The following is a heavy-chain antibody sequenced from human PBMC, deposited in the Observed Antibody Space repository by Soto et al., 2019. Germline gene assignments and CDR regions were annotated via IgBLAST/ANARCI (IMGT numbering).Heavy chain of an antibody. V-gene: IGHV3-21*06. J-gene: IGHJ4*02. CDR3: ATVGTDYGSGSPYYSDY. CDR2: ISPSSSFL. CDR1: GFSFRSYY. Sequence: PGGSLRLSCAASGFSFRSYYMNWVRQAPGRGLEWVSSISPSSSFLNYADSVKGRFTISRDNAKSPVNLQMNSLRAEDTAVYYSATVGTDYGSGSPYYSDYWGQGTLVTVSS. D-gene: IGHD3-10*01.